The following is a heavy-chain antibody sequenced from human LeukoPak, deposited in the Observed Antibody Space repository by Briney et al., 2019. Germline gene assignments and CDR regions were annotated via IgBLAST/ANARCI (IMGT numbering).Heavy chain of an antibody. CDR3: AKDPRYCSSTSCYLDAFDI. CDR1: GFTFSSYA. V-gene: IGHV3-23*01. J-gene: IGHJ3*02. D-gene: IGHD2-2*01. CDR2: ISGSGGRT. Sequence: GGSLRLSCAASGFTFSSYAMSWVRQAPGKGLEWVSGISGSGGRTYYADSVKGRFTISRDNSKNTLYLQMNSLRAEDTAVYYCAKDPRYCSSTSCYLDAFDIWGQGTMVTVSS.